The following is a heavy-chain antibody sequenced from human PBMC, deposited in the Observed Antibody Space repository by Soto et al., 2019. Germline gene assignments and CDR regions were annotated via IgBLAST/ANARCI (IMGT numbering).Heavy chain of an antibody. J-gene: IGHJ4*02. CDR1: GGSITSDYSC. CDR3: ARGPSGDKVHY. Sequence: PSETLSLTYTVSGGSITSDYSCLSWIRQPPGEGLEWIGHIFDSGTTYTNPSLRSQVAISLDTSKNHFSLTLSSVTAADTAVYYCARGPSGDKVHYWGQGALVTVSS. CDR2: IFDSGTT. V-gene: IGHV4-30-4*01. D-gene: IGHD7-27*01.